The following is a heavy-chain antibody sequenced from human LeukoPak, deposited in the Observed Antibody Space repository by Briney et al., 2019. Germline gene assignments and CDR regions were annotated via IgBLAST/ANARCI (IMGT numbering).Heavy chain of an antibody. J-gene: IGHJ6*02. D-gene: IGHD5-18*01. CDR2: IYYSGST. CDR1: GDSIISGGYY. Sequence: SQTLSLTCTVSGDSIISGGYYWSWIRQHPGESLEWIGYIYYSGSTYCNPSLKSRLTLSVDTSKNQFSLKLSPVTAADTAVYYCARDREGYGFMDVWGQGTTVTVSS. CDR3: ARDREGYGFMDV. V-gene: IGHV4-31*03.